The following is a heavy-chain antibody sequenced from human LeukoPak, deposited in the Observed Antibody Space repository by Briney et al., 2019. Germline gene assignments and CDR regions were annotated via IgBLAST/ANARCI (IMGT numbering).Heavy chain of an antibody. CDR1: GGTFSSYA. CDR3: ARVVPAAMSVYYYYMDV. J-gene: IGHJ6*03. V-gene: IGHV1-69*05. Sequence: VASVKVSCKASGGTFSSYAISWVRQAPGQGLEWMGGIIPIFGTANYAQKFQGRVTITTDESTSTAYMELSSLRSEDTAVYYCARVVPAAMSVYYYYMDVWGKGTTVTVSS. D-gene: IGHD2-2*01. CDR2: IIPIFGTA.